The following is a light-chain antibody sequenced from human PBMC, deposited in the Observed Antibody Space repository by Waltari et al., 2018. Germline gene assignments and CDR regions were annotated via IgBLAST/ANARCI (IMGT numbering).Light chain of an antibody. J-gene: IGKJ1*01. V-gene: IGKV3-11*01. CDR1: QSVSSY. Sequence: EIVLTQSPATLSLSPGERATLSCRASQSVSSYLAWYQQKPGQAPRPLIYGASNRATGIPARFSGSGSGTDFTITISSLEPEDFAVYYCQQRSNWPWTFGQGTKVEIK. CDR3: QQRSNWPWT. CDR2: GAS.